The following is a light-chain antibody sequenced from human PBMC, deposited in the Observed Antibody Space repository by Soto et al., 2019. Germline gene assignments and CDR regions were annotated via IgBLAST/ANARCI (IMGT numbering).Light chain of an antibody. V-gene: IGLV1-40*03. CDR3: QSYDSSLNGFYV. Sequence: QSALTQPPSVSGAPGQRVTISCTGSSSNIGAGFDVHWYQQLPGTASKPLIHGTFHRPPLVPDRFSGSRSGASASLAITGLQAEDEADYYCQSYDSSLNGFYVFGTGTKVTVL. J-gene: IGLJ1*01. CDR2: GTF. CDR1: SSNIGAGFD.